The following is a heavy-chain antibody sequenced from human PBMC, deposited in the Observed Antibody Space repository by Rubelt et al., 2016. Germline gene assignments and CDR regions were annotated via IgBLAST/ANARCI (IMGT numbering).Heavy chain of an antibody. J-gene: IGHJ4*02. D-gene: IGHD3-10*01. CDR2: ISGTGDDS. Sequence: GQGLEWASSISGTGDDSYYADSVRGRLTISRDNSKSTLYLQMNSLRAEDTAVYYCAKAIASLIRRGIDHWGQGTLVTVSS. CDR3: AKAIASLIRRGIDH. V-gene: IGHV3-23*01.